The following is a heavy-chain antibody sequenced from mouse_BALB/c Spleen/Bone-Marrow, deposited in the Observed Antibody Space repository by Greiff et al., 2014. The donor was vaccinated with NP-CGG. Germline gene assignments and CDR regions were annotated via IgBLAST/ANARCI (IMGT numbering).Heavy chain of an antibody. CDR2: IDPYYGDT. D-gene: IGHD2-5*01. CDR3: ARKAYYTNWWYFDV. CDR1: GYSFSGYN. J-gene: IGHJ1*01. V-gene: IGHV1-39*01. Sequence: EVQLQQSGPELEKPGASVKIPCKASGYSFSGYNLNWVKQSNGQSLEWIGNIDPYYGDTTYNQKFKGKATLTVDRSSSTAYMQLKSLTSEDSAVYYCARKAYYTNWWYFDVWGAGTTVTVSS.